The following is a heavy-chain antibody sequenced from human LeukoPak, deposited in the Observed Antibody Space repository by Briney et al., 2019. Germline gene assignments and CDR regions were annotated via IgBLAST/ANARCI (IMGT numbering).Heavy chain of an antibody. CDR3: ARDGYYYDSSGYLSGGYYYYYYMDV. D-gene: IGHD3-22*01. CDR2: IWYDGSNK. Sequence: GMSLRLSCAASGFTFSGYGMHWVRQAPGKGLEWVAVIWYDGSNKYYADSVKGRFTISRDNSKNTLYLQMNSLRAEDTAVYYCARDGYYYDSSGYLSGGYYYYYYMDVWGKGTTVTVSS. CDR1: GFTFSGYG. J-gene: IGHJ6*03. V-gene: IGHV3-33*01.